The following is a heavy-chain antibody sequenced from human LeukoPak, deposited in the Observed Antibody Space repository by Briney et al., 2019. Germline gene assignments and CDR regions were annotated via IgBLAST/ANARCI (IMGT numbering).Heavy chain of an antibody. CDR2: ISSSGSTI. Sequence: GVLRLSCVASGFTFSSYEMNWVRQAPGKGLEWVSYISSSGSTIYYADSVKGRFTISRDNAKNSLYLQMNSLRAEDTAVYYCARDSRPNSSSSRKDFDYWGQGTLVTVSS. J-gene: IGHJ4*02. CDR3: ARDSRPNSSSSRKDFDY. V-gene: IGHV3-48*03. CDR1: GFTFSSYE. D-gene: IGHD6-6*01.